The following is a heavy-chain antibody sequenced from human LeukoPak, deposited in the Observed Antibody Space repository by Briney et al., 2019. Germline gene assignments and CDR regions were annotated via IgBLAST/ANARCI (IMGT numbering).Heavy chain of an antibody. V-gene: IGHV3-30*02. J-gene: IGHJ4*02. CDR2: IRYDGSNK. CDR1: GFTFSSYG. Sequence: PGGSLRLSCAASGFTFSSYGMHWVRQAPGKGLEWVAFIRYDGSNKYYADSVKGRFTISRDNSKNTLYLQMNSLRAEDTAVYYCAKDSYNWNYGQFDYWGQGTLVTVSS. D-gene: IGHD1-7*01. CDR3: AKDSYNWNYGQFDY.